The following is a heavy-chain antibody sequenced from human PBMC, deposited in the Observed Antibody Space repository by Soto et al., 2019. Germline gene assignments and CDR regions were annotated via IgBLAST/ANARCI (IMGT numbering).Heavy chain of an antibody. D-gene: IGHD2-21*02. Sequence: ASVQVSCKASVGTFSSYAIIWVRQAPGQGLEWMGGIIPIFGTENYAQKFQGRVTITADESTSTAYMELSSLRSEDTGVDYCARGGNQLYGGNSYWYFDLWGRGTLVTVSS. J-gene: IGHJ2*01. CDR1: VGTFSSYA. CDR3: ARGGNQLYGGNSYWYFDL. CDR2: IIPIFGTE. V-gene: IGHV1-69*13.